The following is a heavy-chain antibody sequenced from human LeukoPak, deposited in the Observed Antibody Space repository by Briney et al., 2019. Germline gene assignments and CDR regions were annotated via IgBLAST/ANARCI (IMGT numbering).Heavy chain of an antibody. CDR3: AREARYYDSSGYYLYNFDY. J-gene: IGHJ4*02. Sequence: PSETLSLTCTVSGYSISSGYYWSWIRQPPGKGLEWIGYIYYSGSTNYNPSLKSRVTISVDTSKNQFSLKLSSVTAADTAVYYCAREARYYDSSGYYLYNFDYWGQGTLVTVSS. CDR1: GYSISSGYY. D-gene: IGHD3-22*01. CDR2: IYYSGST. V-gene: IGHV4-61*01.